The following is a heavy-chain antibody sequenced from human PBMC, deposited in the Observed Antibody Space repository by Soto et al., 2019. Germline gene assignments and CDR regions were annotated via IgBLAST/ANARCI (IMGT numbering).Heavy chain of an antibody. CDR1: GLTFSNYA. J-gene: IGHJ4*02. V-gene: IGHV3-30-3*01. CDR3: ARESSSTVTTGGGGSAKDY. CDR2: ISYGRTNR. D-gene: IGHD4-17*01. Sequence: QVLLVESGGGVVQPGRSLRLSCAASGLTFSNYAMHWVRRAPGKGLEGGAYISYGRTNRFYPDSVKGRFTISRDNSKNTLYLQMNSLKTEDTAVYYCARESSSTVTTGGGGSAKDYWGQGTLVTVSS.